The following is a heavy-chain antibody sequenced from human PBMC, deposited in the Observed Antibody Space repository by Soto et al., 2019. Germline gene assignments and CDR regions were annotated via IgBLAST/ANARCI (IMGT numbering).Heavy chain of an antibody. D-gene: IGHD1-26*01. CDR3: AKDGSHNFDY. V-gene: IGHV3-30*18. CDR2: MPYDGSNE. CDR1: GFTFSHYA. J-gene: IGHJ4*02. Sequence: QVPLVESGGGVVRPGRSLRLSCAASGFTFSHYAMHWVRQAPGKGLEWVALMPYDGSNEYYADSVKGRFTISRDNSKNTLYLQMNSLRAEDTAVYYCAKDGSHNFDYWGQGTLVTVSS.